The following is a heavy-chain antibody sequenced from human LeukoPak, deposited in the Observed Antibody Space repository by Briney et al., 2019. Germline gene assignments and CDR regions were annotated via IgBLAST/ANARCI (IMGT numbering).Heavy chain of an antibody. CDR3: ARVGDSGYSRGGY. CDR1: GYTFTSYD. V-gene: IGHV1-8*01. J-gene: IGHJ4*02. CDR2: MNLNSGTT. Sequence: ASVKVSSKASGYTFTSYDINWVRQANGQGLKWMGWMNLNSGTTGYAQKFQGRVTMTRNTSISTAYMELSSLRSQDSAVYYCARVGDSGYSRGGYWGQGTLVTVSS. D-gene: IGHD5-12*01.